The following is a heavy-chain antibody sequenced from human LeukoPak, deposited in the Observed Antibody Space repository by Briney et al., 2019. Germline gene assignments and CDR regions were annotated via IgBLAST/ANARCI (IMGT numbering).Heavy chain of an antibody. CDR3: VRSSGYMSY. CDR1: HYSISSNYY. CDR2: IYHSGST. Sequence: SETLSLTCTVSHYSISSNYYWGWIRQPPGKGLEWIGSIYHSGSTHYNPSLKSRVTISVDTSKNQFSLKLTSVTAADTAVYYCVRSSGYMSYWGQGTLVTVSS. J-gene: IGHJ4*02. D-gene: IGHD3-22*01. V-gene: IGHV4-38-2*02.